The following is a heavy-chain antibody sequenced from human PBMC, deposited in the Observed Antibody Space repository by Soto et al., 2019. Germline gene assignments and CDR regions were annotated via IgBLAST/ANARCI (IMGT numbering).Heavy chain of an antibody. CDR3: AAGAIFGVVPLDY. V-gene: IGHV4-30-4*01. CDR2: IYYSGST. CDR1: GGSISSGDYY. J-gene: IGHJ4*02. Sequence: SETLSLTCTVSGGSISSGDYYWSWIRQPPGKGLEWIGYIYYSGSTYYNPSLKSRVTISVDTSKNQFSLKLSSVTAADTAVYYCAAGAIFGVVPLDYWGQGTLVTVSS. D-gene: IGHD3-3*01.